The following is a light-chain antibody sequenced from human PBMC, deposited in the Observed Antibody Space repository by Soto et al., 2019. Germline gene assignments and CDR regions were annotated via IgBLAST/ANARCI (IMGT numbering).Light chain of an antibody. V-gene: IGLV2-14*03. J-gene: IGLJ1*01. CDR3: SSYTSSSTSYV. CDR2: DVS. CDR1: SSDVGGYNF. Sequence: QSVLTQPASVSGSPGQSITISCSGTSSDVGGYNFVSWYQQHPGNAPKLMISDVSNRPSGVSNRFSGSKSGNTTSLTISGLQAEYEADYYCSSYTSSSTSYVFGTGTKVTVL.